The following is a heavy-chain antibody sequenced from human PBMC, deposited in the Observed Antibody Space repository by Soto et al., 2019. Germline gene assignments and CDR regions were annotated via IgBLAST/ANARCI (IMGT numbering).Heavy chain of an antibody. CDR3: ARDSGYDYPNNWFDP. Sequence: QVQLVESGGGVVQPGRSLRLSCAASGFTFSSYAMHWVRQAPGKGLGWVAVISYDGSNKYYADSVKGRFTISRDNSKNTLYLQMNSLRAEDTAVYYCARDSGYDYPNNWFDPWGQGTLVTVSS. V-gene: IGHV3-30-3*01. CDR2: ISYDGSNK. D-gene: IGHD5-12*01. CDR1: GFTFSSYA. J-gene: IGHJ5*02.